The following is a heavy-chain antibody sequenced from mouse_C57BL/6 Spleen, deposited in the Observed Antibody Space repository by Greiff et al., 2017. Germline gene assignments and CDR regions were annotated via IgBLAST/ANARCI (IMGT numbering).Heavy chain of an antibody. J-gene: IGHJ4*01. CDR3: ARSNYGSSYDYYAMDY. CDR1: GFNIKNTY. D-gene: IGHD1-1*01. V-gene: IGHV14-3*01. CDR2: IDPANGNT. Sequence: VQLQQSVAELVRPGASVKLSCTASGFNIKNTYMHWVKQRPEQGLEWIGRIDPANGNTKYAPKFQGKATITADTSSNTAYLQLSSLTSEDTAIYYCARSNYGSSYDYYAMDYWGQGNSVTVSS.